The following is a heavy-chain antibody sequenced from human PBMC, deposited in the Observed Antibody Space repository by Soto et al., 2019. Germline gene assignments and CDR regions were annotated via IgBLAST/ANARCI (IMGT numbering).Heavy chain of an antibody. Sequence: SETLSLTCTVSGGSIGSGGYYWSWIRQHPGKGLEWIGYIYYSGSTYYNPSLKSRVTISVDTSKNQFSLKLSSVTAADTAVYYCATHGGLRYYYDSSGRLDYWGQGTLVTVSS. CDR1: GGSIGSGGYY. CDR2: IYYSGST. V-gene: IGHV4-31*03. CDR3: ATHGGLRYYYDSSGRLDY. J-gene: IGHJ4*02. D-gene: IGHD3-22*01.